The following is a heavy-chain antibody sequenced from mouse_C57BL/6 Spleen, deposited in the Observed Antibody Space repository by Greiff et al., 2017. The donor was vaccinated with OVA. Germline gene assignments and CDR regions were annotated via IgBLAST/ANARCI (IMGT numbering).Heavy chain of an antibody. CDR2: IDPEDGDT. D-gene: IGHD2-3*01. CDR3: TTSYDGYFWFAY. V-gene: IGHV14-1*01. Sequence: VQLQQPGAELVKPGASVKLSCTASGFNIKDYYMHWVKQRPEQGLEWIGRIDPEDGDTEYAPKFQGKATMTADTSSNTAYLQLSSLTSEDTAVYYCTTSYDGYFWFAYWGQGTLVTVSA. CDR1: GFNIKDYY. J-gene: IGHJ3*01.